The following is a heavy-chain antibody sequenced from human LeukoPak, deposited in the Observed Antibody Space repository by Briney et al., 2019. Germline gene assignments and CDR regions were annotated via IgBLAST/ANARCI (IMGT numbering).Heavy chain of an antibody. CDR3: ARETGHCYGSGGVFDY. CDR1: GYTFSSYE. D-gene: IGHD3-10*01. J-gene: IGHJ4*02. V-gene: IGHV3-48*03. Sequence: GGSLRVSCAVSGYTFSSYEMNWVRQAPGKGLEWVSYISSSGNTIYYADSVKARFTISRDNAKNSLYLQMNSLRAEDTAVYSCARETGHCYGSGGVFDYWGQGTLVTVSS. CDR2: ISSSGNTI.